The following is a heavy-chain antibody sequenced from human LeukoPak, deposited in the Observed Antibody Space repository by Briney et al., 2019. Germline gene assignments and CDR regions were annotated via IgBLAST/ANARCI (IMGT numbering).Heavy chain of an antibody. CDR2: IRYDGSDK. D-gene: IGHD3-22*01. V-gene: IGHV3-30*02. CDR3: AKRATYFESSGYYTFDH. CDR1: GFTFGIYA. J-gene: IGHJ4*02. Sequence: GGSLRLACAASGFTFGIYAMHWVRQAPGRGLEWEASIRYDGSDKNYADSVKGRFTISRDNSRNTPYLQMNSLRAEDTAVYYCAKRATYFESSGYYTFDHWGQGTLVTVSS.